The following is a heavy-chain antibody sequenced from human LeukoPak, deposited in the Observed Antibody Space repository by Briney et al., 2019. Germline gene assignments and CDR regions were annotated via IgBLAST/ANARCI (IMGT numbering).Heavy chain of an antibody. CDR2: ISSSSSTI. J-gene: IGHJ4*02. V-gene: IGHV3-48*01. CDR1: GFTFSTYS. D-gene: IGHD4-23*01. CDR3: ARRAGGYSHPYDY. Sequence: GGSLRLSCAASGFTFSTYSMNWVRQAPGKGLEWVSYISSSSSTIYYADSVKGRFTISRDNAKNSLYLQMNSLRAEDTAVYYCARRAGGYSHPYDYWGQGILVTVSS.